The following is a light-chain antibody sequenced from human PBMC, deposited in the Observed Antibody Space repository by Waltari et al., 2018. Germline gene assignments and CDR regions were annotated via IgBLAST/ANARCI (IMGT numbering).Light chain of an antibody. CDR2: DAT. J-gene: IGLJ2*01. CDR3: CSFTSSTAGI. Sequence: SALTQPDSVSGSPGQSITISCRGISSDSGGFNYVSWYQQHPGEAPKVIIYDATNRPSVVSTRFAGSKSGSSASLTISRLQPEDEADYYCCSFTSSTAGIFGGGTKLTVL. V-gene: IGLV2-14*03. CDR1: SSDSGGFNY.